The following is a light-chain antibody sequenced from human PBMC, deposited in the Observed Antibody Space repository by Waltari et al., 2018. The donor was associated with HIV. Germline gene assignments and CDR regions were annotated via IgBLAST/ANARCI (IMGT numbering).Light chain of an antibody. CDR1: SSDVGGYNY. CDR2: DVI. Sequence: QSALTQPASVSGSPGQSITISCTGTSSDVGGYNYVSWHQQHPGKAPKLMIYDVIKRPSGVPDRFSGSNSGNTASLTVSGLQPEDEADYYCSSHAGSKVVFGGGTRLTVL. V-gene: IGLV2-8*01. J-gene: IGLJ2*01. CDR3: SSHAGSKVV.